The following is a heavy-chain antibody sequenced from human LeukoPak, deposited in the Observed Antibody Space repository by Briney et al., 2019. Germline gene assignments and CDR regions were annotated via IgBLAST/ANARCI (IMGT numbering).Heavy chain of an antibody. V-gene: IGHV4-4*07. J-gene: IGHJ4*02. D-gene: IGHD3-16*02. CDR1: GGSISSYY. CDR3: ARQGYDYVWGSYRYYLDY. CDR2: IYTSGST. Sequence: SETLSLTCTVSGGSISSYYWSWIRQPAGKGLEWIGRIYTSGSTNYNPSLKSRVTMSVDTSKNQFSLKLSSVTAADTAVYYCARQGYDYVWGSYRYYLDYWGQGTLVTVSS.